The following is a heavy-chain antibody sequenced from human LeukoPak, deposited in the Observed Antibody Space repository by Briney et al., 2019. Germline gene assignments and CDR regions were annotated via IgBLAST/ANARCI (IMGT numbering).Heavy chain of an antibody. D-gene: IGHD3-22*01. CDR3: ARVARTRDKDYYDSSGYYAVWFDP. CDR2: IYPGDSDT. Sequence: GESLKISCKGSGYSFTSYWIGWVRQVPGKGLEWMGIIYPGDSDTRYSPSFQGQVTISADKSIRTAYLQWSSLKASDTAMYYCARVARTRDKDYYDSSGYYAVWFDPWGQGTLVTVSS. CDR1: GYSFTSYW. J-gene: IGHJ5*02. V-gene: IGHV5-51*01.